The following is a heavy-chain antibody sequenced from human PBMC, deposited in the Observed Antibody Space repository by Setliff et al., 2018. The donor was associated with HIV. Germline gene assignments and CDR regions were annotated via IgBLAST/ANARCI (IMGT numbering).Heavy chain of an antibody. D-gene: IGHD6-6*01. Sequence: GASVKVSCKASGYTFAAYYIHWLRQAPGQGLEWMGWINPGSGDTNYAQKFQGRVTMTSDTSTRTVYMELSSLRSEDTAVYYCARCIAARPYYYYYMDVWGKGTTVTVSS. V-gene: IGHV1-2*02. J-gene: IGHJ6*03. CDR2: INPGSGDT. CDR3: ARCIAARPYYYYYMDV. CDR1: GYTFAAYY.